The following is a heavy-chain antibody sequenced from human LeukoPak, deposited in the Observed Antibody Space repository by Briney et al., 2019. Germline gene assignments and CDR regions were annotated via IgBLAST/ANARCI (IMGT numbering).Heavy chain of an antibody. CDR2: IYSGGST. CDR1: GFTVSSNY. CDR3: ARVSDYGENAFDY. D-gene: IGHD4-17*01. V-gene: IGHV3-53*01. Sequence: GGSLRLSCTASGFTVSSNYMSWARQAPGKGLEWVSVIYSGGSTYYADSVKGRFTISRDNSKNTLYLQMNSLRAEDTAVYYCARVSDYGENAFDYWGQGTLVTVSS. J-gene: IGHJ4*02.